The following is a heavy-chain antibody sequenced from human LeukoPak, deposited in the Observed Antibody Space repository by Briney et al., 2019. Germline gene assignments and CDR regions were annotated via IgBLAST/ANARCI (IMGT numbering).Heavy chain of an antibody. CDR3: ARRFFDY. J-gene: IGHJ4*02. CDR1: GVTFSDFW. CDR2: IKQDGSEK. V-gene: IGHV3-7*01. Sequence: AGGSLRLSCAASGVTFSDFWMSWVRQAPGKGLEWVANIKQDGSEKYYVDSVKGRFTISRDNAKNSLYLQMNSLRAEDTAVYYCARRFFDYWGQGTLVTVSS.